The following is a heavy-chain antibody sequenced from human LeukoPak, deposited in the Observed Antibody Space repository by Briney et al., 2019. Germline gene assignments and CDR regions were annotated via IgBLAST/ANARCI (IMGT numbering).Heavy chain of an antibody. Sequence: SDTLPLTCAVYGGSFSGYYWSWLRQPPAKGREWIGDINHSGSTNYNPSLKSRVTISVDTSKNQFSLKLSSVTAADTAVFYCARPVAGTVDAFDIWGQGTMVTVSS. CDR2: INHSGST. CDR1: GGSFSGYY. D-gene: IGHD6-19*01. V-gene: IGHV4-34*01. CDR3: ARPVAGTVDAFDI. J-gene: IGHJ3*02.